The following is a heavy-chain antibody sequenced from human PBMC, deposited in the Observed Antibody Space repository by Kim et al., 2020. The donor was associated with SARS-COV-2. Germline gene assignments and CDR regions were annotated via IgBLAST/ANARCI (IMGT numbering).Heavy chain of an antibody. CDR1: GGSISSYY. J-gene: IGHJ4*02. V-gene: IGHV4-59*01. Sequence: SETLSLTCTVSGGSISSYYWSWIRQPPGKGLEWIGYIYYSGSTNYNPSLKSRVTISVDTSKNQFSLKLSSVTAADTAVYYCAIFPRVAASNYFDYWGQGTLVTVSS. D-gene: IGHD2-15*01. CDR2: IYYSGST. CDR3: AIFPRVAASNYFDY.